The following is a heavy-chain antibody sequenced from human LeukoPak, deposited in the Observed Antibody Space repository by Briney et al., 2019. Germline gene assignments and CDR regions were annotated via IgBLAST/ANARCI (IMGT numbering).Heavy chain of an antibody. D-gene: IGHD6-13*01. Sequence: GGSLRLSCAASGFTFSSYSMNWVRQAPGKGLEWVSSISSSISYIYYADSVKGRFTISRDNAKNSLYLQMNSLRAEDTAVYYCARDYSSPGNFDYWGQGTLVTVSS. J-gene: IGHJ4*02. V-gene: IGHV3-21*01. CDR1: GFTFSSYS. CDR3: ARDYSSPGNFDY. CDR2: ISSSISYI.